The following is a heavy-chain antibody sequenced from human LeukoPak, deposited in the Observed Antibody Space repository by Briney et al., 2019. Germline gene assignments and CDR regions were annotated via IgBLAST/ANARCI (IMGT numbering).Heavy chain of an antibody. J-gene: IGHJ4*02. CDR1: GFTFSSYA. V-gene: IGHV3-33*08. CDR3: ARDRTSSWYGPIDY. D-gene: IGHD6-13*01. CDR2: IWYDGSNK. Sequence: GGSLRLSCAASGFTFSSYAMSWVRQAPGKGLEWVAVIWYDGSNKYYADSVKGRFTISRDNSKNTLYLQMNSLRAEDTAVCYCARDRTSSWYGPIDYWGQGTLVTVSS.